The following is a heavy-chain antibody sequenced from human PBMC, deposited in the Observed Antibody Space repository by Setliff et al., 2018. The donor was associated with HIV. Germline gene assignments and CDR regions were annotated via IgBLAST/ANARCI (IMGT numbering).Heavy chain of an antibody. CDR2: IYPGDSDT. J-gene: IGHJ6*03. V-gene: IGHV5-51*01. Sequence: GESLKISCKGSGYFFAGSWIGWVRQMPGKGLEWVAIIYPGDSDTRYSPSFEGQVTISADKSTSTAYLQWSSLKASDTAIYYCTRHPLRPGIAHHYYHIVGLCTGTTVTVSS. CDR3: TRHPLRPGIAHHYYHIVG. D-gene: IGHD5-12*01. CDR1: GYFFAGSW.